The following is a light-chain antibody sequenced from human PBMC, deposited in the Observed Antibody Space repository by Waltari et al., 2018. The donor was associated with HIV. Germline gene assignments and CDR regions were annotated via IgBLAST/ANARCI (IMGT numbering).Light chain of an antibody. J-gene: IGLJ2*01. V-gene: IGLV1-44*01. CDR1: NSNIGSHT. CDR2: GNS. Sequence: QSVLTQPPSASGTPGQRVTISCSGRNSNIGSHTMSRYQQAPGTAPNLLIYGNSQRPSGVPARFSGSKSGNSASLAISGLRSEDEADYYCAAWDDSVNGDVIFGGGTKLTVL. CDR3: AAWDDSVNGDVI.